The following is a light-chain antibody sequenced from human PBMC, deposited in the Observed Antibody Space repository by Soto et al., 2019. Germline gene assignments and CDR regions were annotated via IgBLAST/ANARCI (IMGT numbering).Light chain of an antibody. CDR2: AAS. CDR3: QQSYNTPIT. J-gene: IGKJ5*01. V-gene: IGKV1-39*01. Sequence: DIQMTQSPSSLSASIGDRVTVTCRASQSVATFLHWYQQKPGKAPRVLIYAASSLQVGVPSRFSGSGYGTEFTLTITGLQPDDFATYYCQQSYNTPITLGQGTRLEI. CDR1: QSVATF.